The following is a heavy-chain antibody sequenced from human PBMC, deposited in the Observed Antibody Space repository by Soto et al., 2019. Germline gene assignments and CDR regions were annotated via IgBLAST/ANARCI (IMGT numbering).Heavy chain of an antibody. CDR1: GFTFSTYA. J-gene: IGHJ6*02. V-gene: IGHV3-23*01. D-gene: IGHD3-22*01. CDR2: ISGSGAHT. Sequence: VHLLQSGGDLVQPGGSLRLSCAASGFTFSTYAMSWVRQAPGKGLEWVSAISGSGAHTYYADSVKGRFSISRDNSKSTLYLQMNSLRADDTAVYYCLIYYYYYTMDVWGQGTTVTVSS. CDR3: LIYYYYYTMDV.